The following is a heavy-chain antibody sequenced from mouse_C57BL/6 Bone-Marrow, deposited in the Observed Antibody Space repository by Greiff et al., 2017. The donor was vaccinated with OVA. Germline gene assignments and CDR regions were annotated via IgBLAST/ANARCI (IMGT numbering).Heavy chain of an antibody. D-gene: IGHD1-1*01. CDR2: IDPSDSET. CDR1: GYTFTSYW. V-gene: IGHV1-52*01. J-gene: IGHJ2*01. Sequence: QVQLQQPGAELVRPGSSVKLSCKASGYTFTSYWMHWVKQRPIQGLEWIGNIDPSDSETHYNQKFKDKATLTVDKSSSTAYMQLSSLTSEDSAVYYCARYSYYYGSVLYYFDYWGQGTTLTVSS. CDR3: ARYSYYYGSVLYYFDY.